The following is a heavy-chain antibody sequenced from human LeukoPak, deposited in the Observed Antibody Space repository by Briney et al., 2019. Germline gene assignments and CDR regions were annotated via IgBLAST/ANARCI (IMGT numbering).Heavy chain of an antibody. CDR2: ISWSSASV. CDR3: AKDYGYSSSWYDY. Sequence: QPGRSLSLSCEASGFTFDDYGMHWARQAPGKGLEWVSSISWSSASVGYVDSVKGRLTISRDSAKKTLYLQMNSLRPEDTALYCCAKDYGYSSSWYDYWGQGTLVTVSS. V-gene: IGHV3-9*01. CDR1: GFTFDDYG. J-gene: IGHJ4*02. D-gene: IGHD6-13*01.